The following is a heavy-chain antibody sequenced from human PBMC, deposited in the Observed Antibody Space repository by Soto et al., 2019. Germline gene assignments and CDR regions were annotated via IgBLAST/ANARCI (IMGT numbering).Heavy chain of an antibody. CDR1: GFTFSSYA. V-gene: IGHV3-64D*06. J-gene: IGHJ4*02. D-gene: IGHD6-6*01. CDR2: ISSNGGST. CDR3: VKDTVEYSSSSGY. Sequence: GGSLRLSCSASGFTFSSYAMHWVRQAPGKGLEYVSAISSNGGSTYYADSVKGRFTISRDNSKNTLYLQMSSLRAEDTAVYYCVKDTVEYSSSSGYWGQGTMVTVSS.